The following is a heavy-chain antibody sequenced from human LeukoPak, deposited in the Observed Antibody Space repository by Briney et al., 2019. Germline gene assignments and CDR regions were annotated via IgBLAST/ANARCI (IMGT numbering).Heavy chain of an antibody. Sequence: GGSLRLSCAASGFTFSSYAMHWVRQAPGKGLEWVAVISYDGSNKYYADSVKGRFTISRDNSKNTLYLQMNSLRAEDTAVYYCAKDHGRSYVFDYWGQGTLVTVSS. CDR1: GFTFSSYA. V-gene: IGHV3-30-3*01. CDR2: ISYDGSNK. D-gene: IGHD5-18*01. J-gene: IGHJ4*02. CDR3: AKDHGRSYVFDY.